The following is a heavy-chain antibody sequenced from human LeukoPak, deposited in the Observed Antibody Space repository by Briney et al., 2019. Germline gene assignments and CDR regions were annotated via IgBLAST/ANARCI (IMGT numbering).Heavy chain of an antibody. V-gene: IGHV1-46*03. Sequence: ASVKVSCKASGFTFTSYYMHWVRQAPGQGLEWMGIINPSGGSTSYAQKFQGRVTMTRDTSTSTVYMELSSLRSEDAAVYYCAIVFYDFWSGTDRYFDYSGEGALVTVSS. CDR2: INPSGGST. J-gene: IGHJ4*02. CDR1: GFTFTSYY. CDR3: AIVFYDFWSGTDRYFDY. D-gene: IGHD3-3*01.